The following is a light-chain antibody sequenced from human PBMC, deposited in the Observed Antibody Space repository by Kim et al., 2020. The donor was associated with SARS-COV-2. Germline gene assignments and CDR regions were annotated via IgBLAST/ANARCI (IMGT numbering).Light chain of an antibody. CDR1: QSIGSW. CDR3: QKANGE. J-gene: IGKJ2*01. Sequence: PLAASVGDRVTITRRASQSIGSWLAWYQQKAGKAPKVLIYHASTLESGVPSRFSGSGSGTEFTLTISSLQPDDFATYYCQKANGEFGQGTKLEI. CDR2: HAS. V-gene: IGKV1-5*01.